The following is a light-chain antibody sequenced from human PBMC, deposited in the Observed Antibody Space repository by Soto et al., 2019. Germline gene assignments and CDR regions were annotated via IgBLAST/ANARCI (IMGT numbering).Light chain of an antibody. CDR3: QQYNNWPPWT. CDR2: GAS. Sequence: RHSPVTLSFSPGERATLSCRASQSFRGLLAWYQQKPGQAPRLLIYGASTRATGSPARFSGSGSGTEFTLTISSLQSEDFAVYYCQQYNNWPPWTFGQGTKVDIK. V-gene: IGKV3-15*01. J-gene: IGKJ1*01. CDR1: QSFRGL.